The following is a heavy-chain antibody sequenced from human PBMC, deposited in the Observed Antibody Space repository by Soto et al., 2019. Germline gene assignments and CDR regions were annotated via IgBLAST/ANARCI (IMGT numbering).Heavy chain of an antibody. Sequence: QVQLQESGPGLVKPSQTLSLTCTVSGGSISSGGYYWTWIRQHPGKGLEWIGYNYYNGITYYNPSLKGRVTVSLDTSKNQFSLKLSSVTAADTAVYYCARGSSIAGLYYGMDVWGQGTTVTVSS. CDR1: GGSISSGGYY. D-gene: IGHD6-6*01. J-gene: IGHJ6*02. CDR3: ARGSSIAGLYYGMDV. V-gene: IGHV4-31*03. CDR2: NYYNGIT.